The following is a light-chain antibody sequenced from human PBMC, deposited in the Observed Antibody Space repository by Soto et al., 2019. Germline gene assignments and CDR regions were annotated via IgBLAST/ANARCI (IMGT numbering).Light chain of an antibody. V-gene: IGKV3-20*01. J-gene: IGKJ2*01. Sequence: EIVLTQSPGTLSLSPGQRATLSCRASESISRDYLGWYQQRLGQAPRLLIYAASSGATGIPDRFSGSGSGTDFTLTISRLEPEDFAIYYCQQYGGVPYTFGQGTNLEIK. CDR1: ESISRDY. CDR3: QQYGGVPYT. CDR2: AAS.